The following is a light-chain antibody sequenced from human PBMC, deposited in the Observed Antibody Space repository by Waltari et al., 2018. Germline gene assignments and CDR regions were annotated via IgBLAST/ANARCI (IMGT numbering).Light chain of an antibody. Sequence: QLVLTQSPSASASLGASVKLTCTLSSGHTSKIVAWLKQQPEKGPRYLMKVNSDGSHSKGDEIPDRFSGSSSGAERYLTISSLQSEDEADYYCQTGGHGTWVFGGGTKLTVL. J-gene: IGLJ3*02. V-gene: IGLV4-69*01. CDR2: VNSDGSH. CDR3: QTGGHGTWV. CDR1: SGHTSKI.